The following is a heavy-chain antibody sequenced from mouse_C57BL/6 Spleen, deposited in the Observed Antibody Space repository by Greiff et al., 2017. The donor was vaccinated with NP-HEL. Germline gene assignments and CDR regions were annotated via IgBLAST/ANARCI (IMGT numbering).Heavy chain of an antibody. J-gene: IGHJ4*01. CDR2: INPSSGYT. Sequence: QVQLQQSGAELAKPGASVKLSCKASGYTFTSYWMHWVKQRHGQGLEWIGYINPSSGYTKYNQKFKDKATLTADKSSSTAYMQLSSLTSEDSAVYYCAIIATVVARAMDYWGQGTSVTVSS. D-gene: IGHD1-1*01. CDR1: GYTFTSYW. V-gene: IGHV1-7*01. CDR3: AIIATVVARAMDY.